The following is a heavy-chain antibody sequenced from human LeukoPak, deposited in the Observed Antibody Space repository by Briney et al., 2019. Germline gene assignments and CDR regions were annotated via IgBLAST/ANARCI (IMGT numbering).Heavy chain of an antibody. V-gene: IGHV4-59*08. J-gene: IGHJ4*02. D-gene: IGHD6-13*01. CDR1: GGSISSYY. CDR3: ARNAAAGTHYYYFDY. CDR2: IYYSGST. Sequence: PSETLSLTCTVSGGSISSYYWGWIRQPPGKGLEWIGYIYYSGSTYYNPSLKSRVTISVDTSKNQFSLKLSSVTAADTAVYYCARNAAAGTHYYYFDYWGQGTLVTVSS.